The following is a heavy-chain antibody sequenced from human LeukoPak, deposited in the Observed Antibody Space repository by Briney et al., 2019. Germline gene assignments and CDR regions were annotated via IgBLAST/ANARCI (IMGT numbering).Heavy chain of an antibody. CDR3: ARQNFYRYCRSTSCYRPYYYYYMDV. CDR2: INHSGST. Sequence: SETLSLTCAVYGGSFSGYYWSWIRQPPGRGLEWIGEINHSGSTNYNPSLKSRVTISVDTSKNQFSLKLSSVTAADTTVYYCARQNFYRYCRSTSCYRPYYYYYMDVWGKGTTVTISS. J-gene: IGHJ6*03. CDR1: GGSFSGYY. D-gene: IGHD2-2*01. V-gene: IGHV4-34*01.